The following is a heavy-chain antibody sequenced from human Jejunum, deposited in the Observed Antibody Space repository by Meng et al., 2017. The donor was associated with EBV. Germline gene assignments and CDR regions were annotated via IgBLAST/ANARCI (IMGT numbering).Heavy chain of an antibody. CDR1: GGSFSDYY. D-gene: IGHD3-10*01. CDR3: ARLGGYASGTYYPIDP. CDR2: INHGGGA. V-gene: IGHV4-34*01. Sequence: QAQHQHWGAGPLKPSATLSLACAVDGGSFSDYYWTWIRQPPGKGLEWIGEINHGGGAIYNPSLKSRVTISVDTSKNQFSLKLSSVTAADTAVYYCARLGGYASGTYYPIDPWGQGTLVTVSS. J-gene: IGHJ5*02.